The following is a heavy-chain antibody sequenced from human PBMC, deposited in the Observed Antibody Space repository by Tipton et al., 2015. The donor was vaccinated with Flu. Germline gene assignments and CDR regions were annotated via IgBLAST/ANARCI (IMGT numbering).Heavy chain of an antibody. D-gene: IGHD5-12*01. CDR3: ASFSPYDKTFDY. Sequence: TLSLTCTVSGGSISSSSYYWGWIRQPPGKGLEWIGSIYYSGSTYYNPSLKSRVTISVDTSKNQFSLKLGSVTAADTAVYYCASFSPYDKTFDYWGQGTLVTVSS. J-gene: IGHJ4*02. V-gene: IGHV4-39*07. CDR2: IYYSGST. CDR1: GGSISSSSYY.